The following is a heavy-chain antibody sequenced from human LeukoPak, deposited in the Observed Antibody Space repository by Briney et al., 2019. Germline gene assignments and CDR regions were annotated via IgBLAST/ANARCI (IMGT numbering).Heavy chain of an antibody. CDR1: GYTFTSYG. J-gene: IGHJ4*02. Sequence: GASVKVSCKASGYTFTSYGISWVRQAPGQGLEWMGWINTNTGNPTYAQGFTGRFVFSLDTSVSTAYLQISSLKAEDTAVYYCASFGWFGELLPSFDYWGQGTLVTVSS. CDR3: ASFGWFGELLPSFDY. V-gene: IGHV7-4-1*02. D-gene: IGHD3-10*01. CDR2: INTNTGNP.